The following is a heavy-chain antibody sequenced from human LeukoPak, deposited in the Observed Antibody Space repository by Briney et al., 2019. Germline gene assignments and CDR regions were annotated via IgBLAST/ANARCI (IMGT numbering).Heavy chain of an antibody. V-gene: IGHV3-23*01. CDR2: ISGNGGST. Sequence: GGSLRLSCAASGFTFSSYAMSWVRQAPGKGLEWVSSISGNGGSTYYADLVKGRFSISRDNSKNTLYLQMNSLRAEDTAVYYCARELMDFYYYYGMDVWGQGTTVTVSS. J-gene: IGHJ6*02. CDR3: ARELMDFYYYYGMDV. CDR1: GFTFSSYA. D-gene: IGHD3-10*01.